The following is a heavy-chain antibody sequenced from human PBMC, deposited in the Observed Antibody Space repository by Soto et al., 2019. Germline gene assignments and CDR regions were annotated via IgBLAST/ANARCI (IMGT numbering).Heavy chain of an antibody. J-gene: IGHJ4*02. Sequence: EVQLVESGGGLVKPGGSRRLSCAASGFTFNSFSMNWVRQAPGKGLEWVSSISSSSTYIYFADSLKGRFTISRDNAKNSLYLQMNSLRAEDTAVYYCVRARGAVAGMTDLDYWGQGTLVTVSS. CDR1: GFTFNSFS. CDR3: VRARGAVAGMTDLDY. V-gene: IGHV3-21*02. CDR2: ISSSSTYI. D-gene: IGHD6-19*01.